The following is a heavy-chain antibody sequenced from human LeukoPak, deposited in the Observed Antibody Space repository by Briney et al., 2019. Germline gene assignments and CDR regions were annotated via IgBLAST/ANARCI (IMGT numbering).Heavy chain of an antibody. J-gene: IGHJ4*02. V-gene: IGHV1-18*04. Sequence: ASVKVSCKASGYTFTGYYMHWVRQAPGQGLEWMGWISAYNGNTNYAQKLQGRVTMTTDTSTSTAYMELRSLRSDDTAVYYCARDLGDIVATIPDYWGQGTLVTVSS. CDR1: GYTFTGYY. D-gene: IGHD5-12*01. CDR2: ISAYNGNT. CDR3: ARDLGDIVATIPDY.